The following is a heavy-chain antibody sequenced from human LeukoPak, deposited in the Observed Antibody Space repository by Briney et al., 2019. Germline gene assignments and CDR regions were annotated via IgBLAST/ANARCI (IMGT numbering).Heavy chain of an antibody. V-gene: IGHV1-2*02. J-gene: IGHJ5*02. CDR1: GGTFSSYA. CDR2: INPNSGDT. Sequence: GSSVKVSCKASGGTFSSYAISWVRQAPGQGLEWIGWINPNSGDTKYARKFQGRVMLTRDTSTTTTYMDLNSLTSDDTAIYYCARVDALAARNRGVHWFDPWGQGTLVTVSS. CDR3: ARVDALAARNRGVHWFDP. D-gene: IGHD6-25*01.